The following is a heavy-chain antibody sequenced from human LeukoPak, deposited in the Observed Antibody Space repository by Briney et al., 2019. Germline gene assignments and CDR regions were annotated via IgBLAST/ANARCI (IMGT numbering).Heavy chain of an antibody. V-gene: IGHV4-31*03. CDR2: IYYSGST. D-gene: IGHD3-10*01. Sequence: SETLSLTCTVSGGSISSGGYYWSWIRQHPGKGLEWIGYIYYSGSTYYNPSLKSRVTISVDTSKNQFSLKLSSVTAADTAVYYCARLWSYCGSGSYYGVDYWGQGTLVTVSA. CDR3: ARLWSYCGSGSYYGVDY. CDR1: GGSISSGGYY. J-gene: IGHJ4*02.